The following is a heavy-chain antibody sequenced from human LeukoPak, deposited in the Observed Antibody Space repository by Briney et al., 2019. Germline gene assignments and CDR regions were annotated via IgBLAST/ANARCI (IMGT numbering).Heavy chain of an antibody. V-gene: IGHV1-8*03. D-gene: IGHD6-19*01. J-gene: IGHJ5*02. CDR2: MNPNSGNT. Sequence: ASVKVSCKASGYTFTSYDINWVRQATGQGLEWMGWMNPNSGNTGYAQKFQGRVTITRNTSISTAYMELSSLRSDDTAVYYCARDIRLRYSSGWYGSFDPWGQGTLVTVSS. CDR3: ARDIRLRYSSGWYGSFDP. CDR1: GYTFTSYD.